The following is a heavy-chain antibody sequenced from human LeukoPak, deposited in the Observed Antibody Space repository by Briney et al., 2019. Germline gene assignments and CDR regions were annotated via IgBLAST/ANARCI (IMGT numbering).Heavy chain of an antibody. J-gene: IGHJ4*02. CDR1: GFTFSSXA. D-gene: IGHD2-21*01. CDR2: ISGSGGST. Sequence: PGGSLRLSCAASGFTFSSXAXSWVRQAPGXXXXXXXXISGSGGSTSYADSXXXRFTISRDNSKNTLYLQMNSLRVEDTAVYYCAKDRALVRSAYFDYWGQGTLVIVSS. V-gene: IGHV3-23*01. CDR3: AKDRALVRSAYFDY.